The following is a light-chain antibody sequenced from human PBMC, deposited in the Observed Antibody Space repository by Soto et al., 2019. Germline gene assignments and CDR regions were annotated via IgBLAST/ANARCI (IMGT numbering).Light chain of an antibody. CDR2: LNSDGSH. CDR1: SGHSSYA. CDR3: QTWGTGTHVV. V-gene: IGLV4-69*01. J-gene: IGLJ2*01. Sequence: QLVLTQSPSASASLGASVKLTCTLSSGHSSYAIAWHQQQPEKGPRYLMKLNSDGSHSKGDGIPDRFSGSSSGAERYLTISSIQSEDEADYYCQTWGTGTHVVFGGGTKLTVL.